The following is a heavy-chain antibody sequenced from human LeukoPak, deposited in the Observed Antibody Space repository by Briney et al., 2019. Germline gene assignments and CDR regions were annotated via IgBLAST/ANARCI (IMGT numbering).Heavy chain of an antibody. CDR2: IYTSGST. Sequence: SETLSLTCTVSGGSISSSSYYWGWIRQPAGKGLEWIGRIYTSGSTNYNPSLKSRVTISVDTSKNQFSLKLSSVTAADTAVYYCARDRYMMTGYSSSSNFDYWGQGTLVTVSS. D-gene: IGHD6-6*01. V-gene: IGHV4-61*02. CDR3: ARDRYMMTGYSSSSNFDY. CDR1: GGSISSSSYY. J-gene: IGHJ4*02.